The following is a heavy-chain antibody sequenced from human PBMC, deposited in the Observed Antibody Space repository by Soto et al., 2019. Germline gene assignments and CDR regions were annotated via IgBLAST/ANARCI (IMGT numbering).Heavy chain of an antibody. D-gene: IGHD3-16*01. CDR2: ISGYNANT. CDR3: ARMGDVPYYYYGLDV. V-gene: IGHV1-18*01. Sequence: QVQLVQSGAEVKKPGASVKVSCKASGYSFTRYGISWVRQAPGQGLEWMGWISGYNANTNYPENLQGRVTMSTDTSTSTAYMEVRNLLSDDTALYYCARMGDVPYYYYGLDVWGQGTTVTVSS. CDR1: GYSFTRYG. J-gene: IGHJ6*02.